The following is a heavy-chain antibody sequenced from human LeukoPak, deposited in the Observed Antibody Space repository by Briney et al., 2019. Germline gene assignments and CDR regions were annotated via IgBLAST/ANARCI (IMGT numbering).Heavy chain of an antibody. CDR2: IDHSGST. D-gene: IGHD5-18*01. Sequence: SETLSLTCAVYGGSFSGYYWSWIRQPPGKGLEWIGEIDHSGSTNYNPSLKSRVTISVDTSKNQFFLKPSSVTAADTAVYYCARADRGYSYSYRSTNYYYYYLDVWGKGTTVTVSS. V-gene: IGHV4-34*01. CDR1: GGSFSGYY. J-gene: IGHJ6*03. CDR3: ARADRGYSYSYRSTNYYYYYLDV.